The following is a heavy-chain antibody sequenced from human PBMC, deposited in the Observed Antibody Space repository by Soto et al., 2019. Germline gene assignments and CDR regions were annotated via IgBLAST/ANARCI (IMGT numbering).Heavy chain of an antibody. CDR1: GYTFTNYG. V-gene: IGHV1-18*01. Sequence: ASVKVSCKASGYTFTNYGISWVRQAPGQGLEWMGWISASNGNTNYAHKLQGRVTMTTDTSTATDYMELRTLGSDDTDVYYCAGDNNGLGGFSSNILSDYWGQGTLVTVSS. CDR2: ISASNGNT. CDR3: AGDNNGLGGFSSNILSDY. D-gene: IGHD3-16*02. J-gene: IGHJ4*02.